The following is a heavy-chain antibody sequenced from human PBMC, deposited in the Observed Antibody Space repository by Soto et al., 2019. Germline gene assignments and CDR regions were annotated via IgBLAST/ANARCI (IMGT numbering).Heavy chain of an antibody. CDR3: AKGGIRSTSGMDV. V-gene: IGHV3-23*01. CDR2: ISGSGGST. Sequence: PGGSLRLSCVASGFTFSSYAMSWVRQAPGKGLEWVSAISGSGGSTYYADSVKGRFTISRDNSKNTLYLQMNSLRAEDTAVYYCAKGGIRSTSGMDVWGQGTTVTVSS. J-gene: IGHJ6*02. CDR1: GFTFSSYA. D-gene: IGHD2-2*01.